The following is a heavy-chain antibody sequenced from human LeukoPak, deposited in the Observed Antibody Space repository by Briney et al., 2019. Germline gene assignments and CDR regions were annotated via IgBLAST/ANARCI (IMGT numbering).Heavy chain of an antibody. CDR3: ARGVEYSSSSKDYYYMDV. V-gene: IGHV4-59*08. J-gene: IGHJ6*03. Sequence: SETLSLTCTVSGDSISGFYWSWIRQPPGKGLEWIGYTYYSGSTNYNPSLKSRVTISVDTSKNQFSLKLSSVTAADTAVYYCARGVEYSSSSKDYYYMDVWGKGTTVTVSS. D-gene: IGHD6-6*01. CDR2: TYYSGST. CDR1: GDSISGFY.